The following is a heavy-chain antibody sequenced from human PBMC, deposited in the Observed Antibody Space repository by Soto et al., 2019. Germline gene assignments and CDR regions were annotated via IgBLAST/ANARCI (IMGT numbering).Heavy chain of an antibody. J-gene: IGHJ5*02. CDR3: ARCLYSGKGPNWFDP. Sequence: SETLSLTCTVSGGSISSGDYYWSWIRQPPGKGLEWIGHIYYSGSTFYNPSLKSRLTISGDTSKNQFSLKLSSVTAADTAVYYCARCLYSGKGPNWFDPWGQGTTVTVSS. CDR1: GGSISSGDYY. CDR2: IYYSGST. D-gene: IGHD5-12*01. V-gene: IGHV4-30-4*01.